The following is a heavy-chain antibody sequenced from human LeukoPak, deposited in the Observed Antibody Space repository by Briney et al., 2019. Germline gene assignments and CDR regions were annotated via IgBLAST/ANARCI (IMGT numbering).Heavy chain of an antibody. D-gene: IGHD3-10*01. Sequence: GGSLRLSCAASGFTFSNYWVHRVRQAPGKGLVWVSRISRDGSTTKYADSVKGRFTVSRDNAKNTLNLQMNSLRAEDTAVYYCARDKKSGESSEIDYWGQGTLVTVSS. CDR2: ISRDGSTT. V-gene: IGHV3-74*03. CDR1: GFTFSNYW. J-gene: IGHJ4*02. CDR3: ARDKKSGESSEIDY.